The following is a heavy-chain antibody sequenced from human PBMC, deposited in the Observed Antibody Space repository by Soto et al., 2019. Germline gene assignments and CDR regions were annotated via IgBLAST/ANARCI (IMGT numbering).Heavy chain of an antibody. J-gene: IGHJ3*02. Sequence: SVKVSCKASGGTFSSYAISWVRQAPGQGLEWMGGIIPIFGTANYAQKFQGRVTITADESTSTAYMELSSLRSEDTAVYYCARGDSGSYYWAFDIWGQGTMVTVSS. CDR2: IIPIFGTA. CDR3: ARGDSGSYYWAFDI. D-gene: IGHD1-26*01. CDR1: GGTFSSYA. V-gene: IGHV1-69*13.